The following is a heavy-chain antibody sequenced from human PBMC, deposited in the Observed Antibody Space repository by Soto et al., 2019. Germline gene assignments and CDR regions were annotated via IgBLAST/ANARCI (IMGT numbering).Heavy chain of an antibody. Sequence: GASVKVSCKASGFTFTSSAVQWVRQARGQRLEWIGWIVVGSGNTNYAQKFQERVTITRDMSTSTAYLELSSLRSEDTAVYYCAADDDFWSGYYRFDYWGQGTLVTVSS. V-gene: IGHV1-58*01. J-gene: IGHJ4*02. CDR2: IVVGSGNT. CDR1: GFTFTSSA. D-gene: IGHD3-3*01. CDR3: AADDDFWSGYYRFDY.